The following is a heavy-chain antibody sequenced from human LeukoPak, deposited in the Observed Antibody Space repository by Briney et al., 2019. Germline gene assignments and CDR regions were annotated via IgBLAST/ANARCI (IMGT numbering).Heavy chain of an antibody. V-gene: IGHV1-69*04. J-gene: IGHJ4*02. CDR3: ARSTTVTTDY. CDR1: GGTYSSYA. Sequence: SVKVSCKASGGTYSSYAISWVRQAPGQGLEWMGRIIPILGIANYAQKFQGRVTITADKSTSTAYMELSSLRSEDTAVYYCARSTTVTTDYWGQGTLVTVSS. D-gene: IGHD4-17*01. CDR2: IIPILGIA.